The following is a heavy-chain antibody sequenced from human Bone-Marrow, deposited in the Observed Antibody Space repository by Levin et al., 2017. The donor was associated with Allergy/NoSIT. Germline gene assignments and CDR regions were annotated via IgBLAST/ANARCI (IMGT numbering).Heavy chain of an antibody. CDR2: IYYSGNT. Sequence: SCTVSGGSISGGGYYWSWILQHPGKGLEWIGYIYYSGNTYYNPSLKSRVIISVVTSKNQLSLKLTSVTVADTAVYYCARFNGYDFDYWGQGTLVTVSS. V-gene: IGHV4-31*03. CDR1: GGSISGGGYY. CDR3: ARFNGYDFDY. D-gene: IGHD5-12*01. J-gene: IGHJ4*02.